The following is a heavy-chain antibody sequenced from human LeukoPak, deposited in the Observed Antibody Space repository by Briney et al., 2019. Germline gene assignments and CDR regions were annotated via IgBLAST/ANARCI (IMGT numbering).Heavy chain of an antibody. Sequence: GGSLRLSCAASGFTFSSYSMNWVRQAPGKGLEWVSSISTSSSSIYYADSVKGRFTVSRDDAENSMYLQMNSLRAEDTAVYYCASRSGSYLEVDYWGQGTLVTVSS. CDR1: GFTFSSYS. D-gene: IGHD1-26*01. J-gene: IGHJ4*02. CDR3: ASRSGSYLEVDY. CDR2: ISTSSSSI. V-gene: IGHV3-21*01.